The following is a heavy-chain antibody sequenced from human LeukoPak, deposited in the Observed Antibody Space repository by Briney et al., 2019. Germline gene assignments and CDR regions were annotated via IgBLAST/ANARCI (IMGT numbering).Heavy chain of an antibody. J-gene: IGHJ4*02. CDR3: AKESTGSSPDY. Sequence: PGGSLRLSCAASGFTFSNYGMSWLRQAPGKGLEWVSAITGSGDDAYYADSVHGRFTMSRDNSKSTLYLQMNSLRVKDTALYYCAKESTGSSPDYWGQGTLVTVSS. V-gene: IGHV3-23*01. CDR2: ITGSGDDA. D-gene: IGHD1-26*01. CDR1: GFTFSNYG.